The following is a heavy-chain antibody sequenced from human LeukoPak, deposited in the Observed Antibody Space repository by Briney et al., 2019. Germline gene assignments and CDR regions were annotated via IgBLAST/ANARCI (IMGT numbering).Heavy chain of an antibody. CDR3: AKDAQRGFDYSNSLEY. D-gene: IGHD4-11*01. J-gene: IGHJ4*02. CDR2: IWSDATEK. CDR1: GFTYSHYG. Sequence: GRSLRLSCAASGFTYSHYGMHWVRQAPGKGPEWVAVIWSDATEKYYGDAVKGRFTISRDNSRNTLYLQMNSLRVEDTAVYYCAKDAQRGFDYSNSLEYWGQGTLVTVSS. V-gene: IGHV3-33*06.